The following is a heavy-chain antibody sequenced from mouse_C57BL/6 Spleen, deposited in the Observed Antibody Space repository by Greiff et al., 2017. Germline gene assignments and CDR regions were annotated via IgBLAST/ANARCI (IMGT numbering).Heavy chain of an antibody. CDR3: AREITTVVEWEKNWYCDV. D-gene: IGHD1-1*01. J-gene: IGHJ1*03. Sequence: QVQLQQPGAELVRPGSSVKLSCKASGYTFTSYCMAWVKQRPGQGLEWIGHLYPSDSETHYNQKFKDKATFTVDKSSSTAYMQRSSLTSEDSAVYFCAREITTVVEWEKNWYCDVWGTGTTVTVSS. CDR1: GYTFTSYC. CDR2: LYPSDSET. V-gene: IGHV1-61*01.